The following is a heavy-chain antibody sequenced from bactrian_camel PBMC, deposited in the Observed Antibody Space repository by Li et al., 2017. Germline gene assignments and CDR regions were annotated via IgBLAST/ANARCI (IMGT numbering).Heavy chain of an antibody. CDR3: AADRCTYWPNYNRL. CDR2: IDYRGAT. CDR1: GYNISRHQ. Sequence: HVQLVESGGGSVHAGDSLRLSCAVSGYNISRHQQGWFRQALGREREAVAVIDYRGATKYAGSVKGRFTISHDVAKNILYLDMKNLKPDDTAMYYCAADRCTYWPNYNRLWGQGTQVTVSS. V-gene: IGHV3S53*01. D-gene: IGHD2*01. J-gene: IGHJ6*01.